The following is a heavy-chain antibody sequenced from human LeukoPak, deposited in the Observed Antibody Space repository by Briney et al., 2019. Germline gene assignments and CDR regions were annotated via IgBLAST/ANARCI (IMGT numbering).Heavy chain of an antibody. CDR2: IIPIFGTA. D-gene: IGHD4-11*01. Sequence: ASVKVSCKASGGTFSSYAISWVRQAPGQGLEWMGGIIPIFGTANYAQKFQGRVTITTDESTSPAYMELSSLRSEDTAVYYCARSYSNYPGAYYYYMDVWGKGTTVTVSS. CDR3: ARSYSNYPGAYYYYMDV. V-gene: IGHV1-69*05. CDR1: GGTFSSYA. J-gene: IGHJ6*03.